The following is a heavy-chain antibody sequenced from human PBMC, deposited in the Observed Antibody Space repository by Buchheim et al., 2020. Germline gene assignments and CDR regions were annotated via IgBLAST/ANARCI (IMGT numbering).Heavy chain of an antibody. V-gene: IGHV6-1*01. J-gene: IGHJ4*02. CDR1: GDSVSSNSAA. Sequence: QVQLQQSGPGLVKPSQTLSLTCAISGDSVSSNSAAWNWIRQSPSRGLEWLGRTYYRSKWYNDYAVSVRSRITFNHAKSKNPFSLQLKSVTPEDTAVYYCAREARDGYINAWYPLDYWGQGTL. D-gene: IGHD6-19*01. CDR3: AREARDGYINAWYPLDY. CDR2: TYYRSKWYN.